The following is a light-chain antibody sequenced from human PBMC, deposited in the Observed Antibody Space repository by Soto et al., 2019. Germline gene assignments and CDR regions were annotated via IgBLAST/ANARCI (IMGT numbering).Light chain of an antibody. CDR3: QQYGSSGT. CDR1: QSISSSY. V-gene: IGKV3-20*01. J-gene: IGKJ1*01. Sequence: EIVLTQSPGTLSLSPGERATLSCRASQSISSSYLGWYQQKPGLAPRLLIYGASTRATGIPDRFSGSGSGTDFTLTISRLEPEDFAVYYCQQYGSSGTFGQGTKVEIK. CDR2: GAS.